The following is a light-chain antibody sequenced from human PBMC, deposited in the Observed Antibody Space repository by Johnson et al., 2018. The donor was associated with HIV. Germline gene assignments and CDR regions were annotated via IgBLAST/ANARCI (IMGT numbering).Light chain of an antibody. CDR3: GTWDSSLSALYV. Sequence: QSALTQPPSVSAAPGQKVTISCSGSSSDMGNYAVSWYQQLPGTAPKLLIYENNKRPSGIPDRFYGSKSGTSATLGITGLQTGDEADYYCGTWDSSLSALYVFGTGTKVTVL. V-gene: IGLV1-51*02. CDR1: SSDMGNYA. J-gene: IGLJ1*01. CDR2: ENN.